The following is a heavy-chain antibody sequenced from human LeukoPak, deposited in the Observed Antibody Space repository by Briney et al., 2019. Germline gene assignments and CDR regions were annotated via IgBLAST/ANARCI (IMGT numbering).Heavy chain of an antibody. Sequence: ASVKVSCKASGYTFTDNYIHWVRQAPGQGLEWMGRINPNSGGTNYAQKFQGRVTITADESTSTAYMELSSLRSEDTAVYYCAYXTYQAKVDYWGQGTLVTVSS. CDR3: AYXTYQAKVDY. J-gene: IGHJ4*02. V-gene: IGHV1-2*06. CDR1: GYTFTDNY. CDR2: INPNSGGT.